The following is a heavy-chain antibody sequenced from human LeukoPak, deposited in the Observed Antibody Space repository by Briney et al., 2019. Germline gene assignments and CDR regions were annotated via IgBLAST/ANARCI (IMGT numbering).Heavy chain of an antibody. D-gene: IGHD6-6*01. CDR3: AKGSAAARPYYFDF. CDR2: IWYDGSNK. V-gene: IGHV3-33*06. CDR1: GFTFSSYG. Sequence: GGSLRLSCAASGFTFSSYGMHWVRQAPGKGLEWVAVIWYDGSNKYHADSVKGRSTISRDNSKSTLDLQMNSLRVEDTAVYYCAKGSAAARPYYFDFWGQGTLVTVSS. J-gene: IGHJ4*02.